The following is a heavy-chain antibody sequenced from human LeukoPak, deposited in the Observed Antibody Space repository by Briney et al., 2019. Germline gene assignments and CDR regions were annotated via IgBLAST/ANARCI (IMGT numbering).Heavy chain of an antibody. CDR1: GFTFSSYA. CDR3: AEFRLKTGG. D-gene: IGHD3-10*01. CDR2: ISNGGTT. Sequence: QPGGSLRLFCVASGFTFSSYAMTWVRQAPGKGLEWVSSISNGGTTYYADSVKGRFTISRDNSKNSLYLQMNSLRVEDAAIYYCAEFRLKTGGWGQGTLVTVSS. J-gene: IGHJ4*02. V-gene: IGHV3-23*01.